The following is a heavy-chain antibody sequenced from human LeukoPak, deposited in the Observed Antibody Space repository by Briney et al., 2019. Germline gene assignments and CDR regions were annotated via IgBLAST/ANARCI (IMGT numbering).Heavy chain of an antibody. J-gene: IGHJ4*02. CDR2: ISTSSSYI. D-gene: IGHD3-22*01. V-gene: IGHV3-21*01. CDR3: ARAADSSGYLLAYFDY. Sequence: GGSLRLSCAASGFTLSSYNMNWVRQAPGKGLEWVSFISTSSSYIYYADSVKGRFTISRDNAKNSLYLQMNSLRAEDTAVYYCARAADSSGYLLAYFDYWGQGTLVTVSS. CDR1: GFTLSSYN.